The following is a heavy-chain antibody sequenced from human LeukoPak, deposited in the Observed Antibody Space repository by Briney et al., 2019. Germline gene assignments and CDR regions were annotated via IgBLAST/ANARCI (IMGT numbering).Heavy chain of an antibody. V-gene: IGHV3-15*01. CDR2: IKSKTDGGTT. CDR3: TTDLIDDYGDYVNDY. J-gene: IGHJ4*02. Sequence: GGSLRLSCAASGFTFSSYSMNWVRQPPGKGLEWVGRIKSKTDGGTTDYAAPVKGRFTISRDDSKNTLYLQMNSLKTEDTAVYYCTTDLIDDYGDYVNDYWGQGTLVTVSS. CDR1: GFTFSSYS. D-gene: IGHD4-17*01.